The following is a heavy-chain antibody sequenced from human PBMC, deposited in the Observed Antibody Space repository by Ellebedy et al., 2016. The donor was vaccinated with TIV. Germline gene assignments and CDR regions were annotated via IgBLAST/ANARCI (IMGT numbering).Heavy chain of an antibody. Sequence: GGSLRLSCAASGFTVSSNYMSWVRQAPGKGLEWVSVIYSGGSTYYADSVKGRFTISRDNSKNTLYLQMNTLRADDSAVYYCARDNPLNSHNFFDVWGQGTMVTVSS. CDR1: GFTVSSNY. CDR3: ARDNPLNSHNFFDV. CDR2: IYSGGST. V-gene: IGHV3-53*05. D-gene: IGHD1-1*01. J-gene: IGHJ3*01.